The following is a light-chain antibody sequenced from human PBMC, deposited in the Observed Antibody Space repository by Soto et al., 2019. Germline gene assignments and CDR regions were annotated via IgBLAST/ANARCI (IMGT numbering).Light chain of an antibody. J-gene: IGKJ5*01. CDR3: QQYGSSIT. V-gene: IGKV3-20*01. CDR1: QSVSGK. CDR2: GAS. Sequence: ETVMTQSPATLSVSPGERVTLSCRASQSVSGKVAWYQQRPGQAPRLLIYGASSRATGIPDRFSGSGSGTDFTLTISRLEPEDFAVYYCQQYGSSITFGQGTRLEIK.